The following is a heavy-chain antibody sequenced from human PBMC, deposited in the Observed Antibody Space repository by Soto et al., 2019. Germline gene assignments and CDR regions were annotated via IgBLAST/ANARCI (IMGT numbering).Heavy chain of an antibody. CDR3: ARDLAAADY. V-gene: IGHV1-69*04. CDR1: GCTFSSYT. J-gene: IGHJ4*02. Sequence: ASVKVSCKASGCTFSSYTISWVRQAPGQGLEWMGRIIPILGIANYAQKFQGRVTLTMDTSTSTVYMELSSLRFEDTAVYYCARDLAAADYWGQGTLVTVSS. CDR2: IIPILGIA. D-gene: IGHD6-13*01.